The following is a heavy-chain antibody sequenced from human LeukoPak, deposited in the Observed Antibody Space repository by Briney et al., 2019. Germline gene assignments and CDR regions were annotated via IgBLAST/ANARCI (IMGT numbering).Heavy chain of an antibody. J-gene: IGHJ2*01. CDR3: ARHGAYWYFDL. D-gene: IGHD3-16*01. V-gene: IGHV4-59*08. Sequence: SETLSLTCSVSGRSISSYYWSWIRHPPGKGVEWLGYIYYSRSTNYRPSLKSRVTISVHTSKNQFSLKLSSVTAADTAVYYCARHGAYWYFDLWGRGTLVTVSS. CDR2: IYYSRST. CDR1: GRSISSYY.